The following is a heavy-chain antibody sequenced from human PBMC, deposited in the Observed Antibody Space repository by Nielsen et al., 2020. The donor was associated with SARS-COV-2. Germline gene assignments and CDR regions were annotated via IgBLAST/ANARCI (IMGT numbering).Heavy chain of an antibody. CDR3: ARQGFKITIFGVVTRYGMDV. CDR1: GFTFDDYG. Sequence: ESLKISCAASGFTFDDYGMSWVRQPPGKGLEWIGEIYHSGSTNYNPSLKSRVTISVDTSKNQFSLKLSSVTAADTAVYYCARQGFKITIFGVVTRYGMDVWGQGTTVTVSS. D-gene: IGHD3-3*01. J-gene: IGHJ6*02. V-gene: IGHV4-34*01. CDR2: IYHSGST.